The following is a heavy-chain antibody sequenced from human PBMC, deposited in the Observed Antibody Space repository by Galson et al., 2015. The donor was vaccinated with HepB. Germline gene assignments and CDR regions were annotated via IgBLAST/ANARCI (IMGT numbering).Heavy chain of an antibody. CDR3: ARHESESKTYAADN. D-gene: IGHD2-2*01. CDR1: GGSMKNYF. J-gene: IGHJ4*02. CDR2: ITDRGTP. Sequence: TLSLTCTVSGGSMKNYFWSWIRQSPGQGLEWIGYITDRGTPKYNPSLTSRVTISSDTSKIHFSLRLTSVTAADTAVYYCARHESESKTYAADNWGQGTLVTVSS. V-gene: IGHV4-59*08.